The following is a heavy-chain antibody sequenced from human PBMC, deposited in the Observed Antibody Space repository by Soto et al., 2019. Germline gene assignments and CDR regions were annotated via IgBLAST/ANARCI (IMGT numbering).Heavy chain of an antibody. D-gene: IGHD1-1*01. Sequence: QVLLQESGPGLLKPSETLSLTCTVSDDSISTYYWSWIRQPPGKGLEWIGYIYHSGTTSYNPSLKSRVTISINPSENQFSLELRSGTAADTAVYYCAREDWRWFDPWGQGTLVTVSS. J-gene: IGHJ5*02. CDR1: DDSISTYY. V-gene: IGHV4-59*01. CDR2: IYHSGTT. CDR3: AREDWRWFDP.